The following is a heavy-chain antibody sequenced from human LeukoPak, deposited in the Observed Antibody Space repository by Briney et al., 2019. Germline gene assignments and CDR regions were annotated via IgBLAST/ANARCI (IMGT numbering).Heavy chain of an antibody. CDR1: GGTFSSYG. J-gene: IGHJ6*03. CDR3: ARDDLTAHYMDV. Sequence: SVKVSCKASGGTFSSYGISWVRQAPGQGLEWMGGVIPLFGTAGYAQKFQGRVTITTDESTTTAYMELSSLRSEDTAVYYCARDDLTAHYMDVWGKGTTVTVSS. D-gene: IGHD2-21*02. CDR2: VIPLFGTA. V-gene: IGHV1-69*05.